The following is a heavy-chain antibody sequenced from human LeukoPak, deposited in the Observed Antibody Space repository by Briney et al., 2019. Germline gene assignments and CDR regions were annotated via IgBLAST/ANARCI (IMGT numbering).Heavy chain of an antibody. CDR3: AREGVILSSYFDY. Sequence: GGSLRLSCAASGITFSSYSMNWVRQAPGKGLEWVSSISSSSSYIYYADSVKGRFTISRDNAKNSLYLQMNSLRAEDTAVYYCAREGVILSSYFDYWGQGTLVTVSS. V-gene: IGHV3-21*01. J-gene: IGHJ4*02. CDR2: ISSSSSYI. D-gene: IGHD2/OR15-2a*01. CDR1: GITFSSYS.